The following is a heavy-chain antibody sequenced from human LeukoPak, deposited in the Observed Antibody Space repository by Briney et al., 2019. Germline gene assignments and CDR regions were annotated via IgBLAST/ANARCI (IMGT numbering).Heavy chain of an antibody. CDR1: GGSVSSYY. CDR3: ARGPTILCGSSTSCYSYYYYMDV. D-gene: IGHD2-2*01. V-gene: IGHV4-4*07. Sequence: SETLSPTCTVSGGSVSSYYWSWIRQPAGKGLEWIGRIYTSGSTNYNPSLKSRVTMSVDTSKNQFSLKLSSVTAADTAVYYCARGPTILCGSSTSCYSYYYYMDVWGKGTTVTVSS. CDR2: IYTSGST. J-gene: IGHJ6*03.